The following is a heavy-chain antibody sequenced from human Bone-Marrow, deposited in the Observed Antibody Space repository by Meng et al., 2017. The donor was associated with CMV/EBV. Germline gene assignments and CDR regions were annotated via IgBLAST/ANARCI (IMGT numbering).Heavy chain of an antibody. CDR3: ARGGRQRGYSYGFEGYFDY. D-gene: IGHD5-18*01. CDR2: IKSKTDGGTT. Sequence: GESLKISCAASGFTFSSYSMNWVRQAPGRGLEWVGRIKSKTDGGTTYYADSVKGRFTISRDNSKNTLYLQMNSLRAEDTAVYYCARGGRQRGYSYGFEGYFDYWGQGTLVTISS. V-gene: IGHV3-15*01. CDR1: GFTFSSYS. J-gene: IGHJ4*02.